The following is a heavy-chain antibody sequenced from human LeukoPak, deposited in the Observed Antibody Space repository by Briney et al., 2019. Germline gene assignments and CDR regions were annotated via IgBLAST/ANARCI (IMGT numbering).Heavy chain of an antibody. J-gene: IGHJ4*02. Sequence: PGRSLRLSCAASGFTFSSYAMHWVRQAPGKGLEWVAVISYDGSNKYYADSVKGRFTISRDNSKNTLYLQMNSLRAEDTAVYYCARERGYSCGYLAYWGQGTLVTVSS. CDR1: GFTFSSYA. V-gene: IGHV3-30*04. CDR2: ISYDGSNK. D-gene: IGHD5-18*01. CDR3: ARERGYSCGYLAY.